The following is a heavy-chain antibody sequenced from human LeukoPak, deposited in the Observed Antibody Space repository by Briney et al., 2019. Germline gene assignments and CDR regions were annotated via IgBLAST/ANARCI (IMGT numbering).Heavy chain of an antibody. CDR2: ISSSGGRT. D-gene: IGHD1-1*01. CDR3: AKGGSNNWSFDN. V-gene: IGHV3-23*01. CDR1: GFIFRSYA. J-gene: IGHJ4*02. Sequence: GGSLRLSCAASGFIFRSYAMSWVRQAPGKGLEWVSGISSSGGRTYYADSVKGRFTIYRDNSKSTLYLQMNSLRPEDTAVYYCAKGGSNNWSFDNWGQGTLVTVSS.